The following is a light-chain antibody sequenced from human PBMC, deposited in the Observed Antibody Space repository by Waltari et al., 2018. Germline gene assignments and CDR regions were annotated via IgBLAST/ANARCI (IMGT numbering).Light chain of an antibody. V-gene: IGKV1-9*01. Sequence: DIQLTQSPSFLSASVRDRVTITCRASQGISTHLAWYQQKPGKGPKLLISAASTLQSDIPSRFSGSGSGTEFTLTISSLQSEHFATYYCLHLNNFPLSFGGGTKVEL. CDR2: AAS. J-gene: IGKJ4*01. CDR1: QGISTH. CDR3: LHLNNFPLS.